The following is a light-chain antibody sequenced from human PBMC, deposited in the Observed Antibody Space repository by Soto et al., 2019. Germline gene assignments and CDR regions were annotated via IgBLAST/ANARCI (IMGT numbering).Light chain of an antibody. CDR3: QKYNSAPRIT. V-gene: IGKV1-27*01. CDR1: QGISNY. J-gene: IGKJ5*01. CDR2: AAS. Sequence: DIQMTQSPSSLSASVGDRVTITCRASQGISNYIAWYQQKPGKVPKLLIYAASTLQSGVPSRFSGSGSGTDFTLTISSLQPEDVATYYCQKYNSAPRITFGQGTRLEIK.